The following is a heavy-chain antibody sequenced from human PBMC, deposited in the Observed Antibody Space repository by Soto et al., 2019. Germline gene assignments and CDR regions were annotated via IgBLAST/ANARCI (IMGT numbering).Heavy chain of an antibody. J-gene: IGHJ3*01. CDR3: ARDGGYDFWSGSPLSLDL. D-gene: IGHD3-3*01. CDR2: ISAYNGNT. Sequence: ASVKVSCKASGYTFTSYGISWVRQAPGQGLEWMGWISAYNGNTNYAQKLQGRVTMTTDTSTSTAYMELRSLRSDDTAVYYCARDGGYDFWSGSPLSLDLWGQGTMVTVSS. V-gene: IGHV1-18*01. CDR1: GYTFTSYG.